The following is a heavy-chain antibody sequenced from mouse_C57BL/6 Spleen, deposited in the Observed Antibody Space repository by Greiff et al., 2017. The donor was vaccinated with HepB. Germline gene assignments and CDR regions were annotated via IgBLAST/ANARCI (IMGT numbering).Heavy chain of an antibody. CDR1: GYTFTSYC. D-gene: IGHD1-1*01. Sequence: VQLQQSGAELAKPGASVKLSCKASGYTFTSYCMHWVKQRPGQGLEWIGYINPSSGYTKYNQKFKDKATLTADKSSSTAYMQLSSLTYADSAVYYCASRDTVVAHYAMDYWGQGTSVTVSS. CDR3: ASRDTVVAHYAMDY. V-gene: IGHV1-7*01. CDR2: INPSSGYT. J-gene: IGHJ4*01.